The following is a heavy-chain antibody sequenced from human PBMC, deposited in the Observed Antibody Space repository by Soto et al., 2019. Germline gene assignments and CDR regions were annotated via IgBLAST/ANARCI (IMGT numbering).Heavy chain of an antibody. J-gene: IGHJ6*02. CDR2: ISSNGGST. CDR1: GFTFSSYA. V-gene: IGHV3-64*01. CDR3: ARGSSSWYSCIDV. D-gene: IGHD6-13*01. Sequence: GGSLRLSCAASGFTFSSYAMHWVRQAPGKGLEYVSAISSNGGSTYYANSVKGRFTISRDNSKNTLYLQMGSLRAEDMAVYYCARGSSSWYSCIDVWGQGTTVTVSS.